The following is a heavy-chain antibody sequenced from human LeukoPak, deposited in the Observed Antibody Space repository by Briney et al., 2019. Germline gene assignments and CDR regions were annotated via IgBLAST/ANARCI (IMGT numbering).Heavy chain of an antibody. J-gene: IGHJ4*02. CDR3: ARSPKLNYDILTGYYADY. D-gene: IGHD3-9*01. Sequence: SETLSLTCTVSGGSISSSSYYWGWIRQPPGKGLEWIGSIYHSGSTYYNPSLKSRVTIAVETSKNQFSLKLSSVTAADKAVYYCARSPKLNYDILTGYYADYWGQGTLVTVSS. V-gene: IGHV4-39*07. CDR2: IYHSGST. CDR1: GGSISSSSYY.